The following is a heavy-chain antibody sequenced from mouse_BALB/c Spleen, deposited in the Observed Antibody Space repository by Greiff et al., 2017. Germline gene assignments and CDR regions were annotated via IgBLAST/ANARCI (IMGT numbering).Heavy chain of an antibody. CDR3: AREGDGSSPRRGYHAMDY. CDR1: GYSFTGYY. Sequence: LVKTGASVKISCKASGYSFTGYYMHWVKQSHGKSLEWIGYISCYNGATSYNQKFKGKATFTVDTSSSTAYMQFNSLTSEDSAVYYCAREGDGSSPRRGYHAMDYWGQGTSVTVSS. CDR2: ISCYNGAT. V-gene: IGHV1S34*01. D-gene: IGHD1-1*01. J-gene: IGHJ4*01.